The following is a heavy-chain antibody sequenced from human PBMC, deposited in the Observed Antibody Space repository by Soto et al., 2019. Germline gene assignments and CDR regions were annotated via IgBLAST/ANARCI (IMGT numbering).Heavy chain of an antibody. J-gene: IGHJ4*02. D-gene: IGHD1-26*01. CDR3: AKDQIWEVPHFFDH. Sequence: GGSLRLSCAASGFTFGSYAMGWVRQAPGKGLEWVSTISSNGAKTYYADSVKGRFTISRDFSKNTLYLQMSSLRAEDTAIYYCAKDQIWEVPHFFDHWGQGILVTVSS. V-gene: IGHV3-23*01. CDR2: ISSNGAKT. CDR1: GFTFGSYA.